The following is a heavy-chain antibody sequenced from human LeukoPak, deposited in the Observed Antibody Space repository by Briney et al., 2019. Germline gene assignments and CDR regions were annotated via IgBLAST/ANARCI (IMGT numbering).Heavy chain of an antibody. J-gene: IGHJ4*02. CDR3: ARHGGGNSIYYLDY. V-gene: IGHV4-59*08. Sequence: PSETLSLTCTVSGGSISSYYWSWLRQPPGKGLEWIWYIYYSGSTSYNPSLKSRVSLSADTSKNQFSLRLNSMTAADTAVYYCARHGGGNSIYYLDYWGQGALVTVSS. CDR2: IYYSGST. CDR1: GGSISSYY. D-gene: IGHD4-23*01.